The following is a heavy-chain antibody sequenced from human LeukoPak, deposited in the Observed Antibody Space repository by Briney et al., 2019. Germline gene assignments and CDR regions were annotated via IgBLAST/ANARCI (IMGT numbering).Heavy chain of an antibody. J-gene: IGHJ6*02. CDR3: STLRESDV. CDR1: GYTLTELP. Sequence: ASVRVSCKVYGYTLTELPMHWVRQAPGKGLEWMGGFDPEDGETIYAQRFQGRVTMTDDTSTETAYMELSSLRSDDTAVHYCSTLRESDVWGQGTTVTVSS. D-gene: IGHD2/OR15-2a*01. V-gene: IGHV1-24*01. CDR2: FDPEDGET.